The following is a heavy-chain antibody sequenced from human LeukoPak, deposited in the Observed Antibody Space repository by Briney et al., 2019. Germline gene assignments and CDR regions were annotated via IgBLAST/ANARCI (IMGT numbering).Heavy chain of an antibody. V-gene: IGHV4-4*07. CDR3: ARDLDSSGWYSGFDP. CDR2: IYTSGST. J-gene: IGHJ5*02. CDR1: SGSISSYY. Sequence: PSETLSLTCTVSSGSISSYYWSWIRQPAGKGLEWIGRIYTSGSTNYNPSLKSRVTMSVDTSKNQFSLKLSSVTAADTAVYYCARDLDSSGWYSGFDPWGQGTLVTVSS. D-gene: IGHD6-19*01.